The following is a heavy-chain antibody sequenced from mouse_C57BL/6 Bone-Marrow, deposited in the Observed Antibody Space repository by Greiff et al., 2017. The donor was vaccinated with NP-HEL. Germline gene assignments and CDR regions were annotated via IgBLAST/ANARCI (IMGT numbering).Heavy chain of an antibody. V-gene: IGHV1-63*01. Sequence: VQLQQSGAELVRPGTSVKLSCKASGYTFTNYGIGWAKQRPGHGLEWIGDIYPGGGYTNYNEKFKGKATLTADKSSSTAYMQFSSLTSEDSAIYYCAREAQAIAMDYWGQGTSVTVSA. J-gene: IGHJ4*01. CDR2: IYPGGGYT. CDR1: GYTFTNYG. CDR3: AREAQAIAMDY. D-gene: IGHD3-2*02.